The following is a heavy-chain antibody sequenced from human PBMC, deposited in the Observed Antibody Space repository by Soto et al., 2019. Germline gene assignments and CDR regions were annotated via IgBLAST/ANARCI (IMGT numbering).Heavy chain of an antibody. CDR1: GVTFSSYV. CDR3: AKGNNLEWFLSPIAY. V-gene: IGHV3-23*01. Sequence: EVQLLDSGGDLLQPGVSLRLSCAASGVTFSSYVMSWGRQAPGKGLEWGSAISGSGGSTYSADSVKGRFTISRDNSKNTLYLQMDSLRAEDTALYYFAKGNNLEWFLSPIAYWGQGTLVTVSS. CDR2: ISGSGGST. D-gene: IGHD3-3*01. J-gene: IGHJ4*02.